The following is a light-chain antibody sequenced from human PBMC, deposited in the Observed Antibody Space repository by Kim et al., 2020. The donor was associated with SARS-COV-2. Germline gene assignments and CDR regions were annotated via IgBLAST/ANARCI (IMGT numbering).Light chain of an antibody. Sequence: QSVLTQPPSVSGAPGQRVTISCIGSSSNIGAGYDVHWYQQLPGTAPKLLIYGNSNRPSGVPDRFSGSKSGTSASLAITGLQAEDEADYYCQSYDSSLSVSVVFGGGTQLTVL. V-gene: IGLV1-40*01. CDR3: QSYDSSLSVSVV. CDR2: GNS. J-gene: IGLJ2*01. CDR1: SSNIGAGYD.